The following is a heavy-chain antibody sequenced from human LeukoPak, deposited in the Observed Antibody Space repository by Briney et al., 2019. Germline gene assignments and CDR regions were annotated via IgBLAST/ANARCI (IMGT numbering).Heavy chain of an antibody. D-gene: IGHD1-26*01. CDR2: LSGSGGTT. Sequence: GGSLRLSCAASGFTFNSYSMSWVRQAPGKGLEWVSALSGSGGTTYYADFMKGRFTISRDNSKNTLYLQMNSLRAEDTAVYYCARDRVGATLYFDYWGQGTLVTVSS. V-gene: IGHV3-23*01. CDR3: ARDRVGATLYFDY. J-gene: IGHJ4*02. CDR1: GFTFNSYS.